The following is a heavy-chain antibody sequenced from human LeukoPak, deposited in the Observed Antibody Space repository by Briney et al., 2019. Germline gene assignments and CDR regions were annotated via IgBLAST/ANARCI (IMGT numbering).Heavy chain of an antibody. CDR3: ARVTLLPTHIDY. D-gene: IGHD2-15*01. Sequence: PSETLSLTCTVSGGSISSSSYYWGWIRQPPGKGLEWIGSTYYSGSPYYNPSLKSRVTLSVDTSNNQFSLKLSSVTAADTAVYYCARVTLLPTHIDYWGQGTLVTVSS. V-gene: IGHV4-39*07. J-gene: IGHJ4*02. CDR2: TYYSGSP. CDR1: GGSISSSSYY.